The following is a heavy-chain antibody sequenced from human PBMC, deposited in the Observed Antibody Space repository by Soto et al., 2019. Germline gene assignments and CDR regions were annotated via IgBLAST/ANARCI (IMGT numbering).Heavy chain of an antibody. Sequence: SETLSLTCTVSGGSISSESYFWSWIRQPPGKGLEWIGYIHYNGDTNSNPSLKSQVTISVDTSKNQFSLKLSSVTAADTAVYYCASGAWDIVDNMGFDYWGQGTLVTVSS. V-gene: IGHV4-61*01. CDR3: ASGAWDIVDNMGFDY. J-gene: IGHJ4*02. CDR2: IHYNGDT. CDR1: GGSISSESYF. D-gene: IGHD2-15*01.